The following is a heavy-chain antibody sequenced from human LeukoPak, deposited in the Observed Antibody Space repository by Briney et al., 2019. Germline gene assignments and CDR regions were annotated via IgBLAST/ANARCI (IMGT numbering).Heavy chain of an antibody. CDR2: IYPGDSDT. V-gene: IGHV5-51*01. Sequence: PGGSLRLSCKGSGYSFTSYWIGWVRQMPGKGLEWMGIIYPGDSDTRYSPSFQGQVTISADKSISTAYLQWSSLKASDTAMYYCETSAASPYYYMDVWGKGTTVTVSS. D-gene: IGHD2-2*01. CDR1: GYSFTSYW. CDR3: ETSAASPYYYMDV. J-gene: IGHJ6*03.